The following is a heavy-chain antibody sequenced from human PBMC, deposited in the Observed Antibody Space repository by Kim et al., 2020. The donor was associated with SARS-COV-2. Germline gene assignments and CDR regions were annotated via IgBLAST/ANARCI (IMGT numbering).Heavy chain of an antibody. J-gene: IGHJ4*02. Sequence: ASVKVSCKTSGYTFTTRYLHWVRQAPGHGLEWMGRINPDSGVTDYAQRSQGRVTMTRDKSISTVYMELSSLRSDDTVVYYCARGNTETIDYWGQGTLVTVSS. CDR1: GYTFTTRY. V-gene: IGHV1-2*05. CDR3: ARGNTETIDY. CDR2: INPDSGVT.